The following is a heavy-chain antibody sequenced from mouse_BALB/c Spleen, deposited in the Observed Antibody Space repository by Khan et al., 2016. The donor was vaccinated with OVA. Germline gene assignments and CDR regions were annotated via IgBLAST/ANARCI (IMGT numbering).Heavy chain of an antibody. Sequence: QVQLQQSGAELVRPGVSVKISCKGSGYTFTDFALHWVKQSHAKSLEWIGVISSYYGDATYNQKFKGKATMTVDKSSSTAFMELARLTSEDSAIYYCGRGSGHSRCGYWGQGTLVTVSA. CDR1: GYTFTDFA. J-gene: IGHJ3*01. CDR3: GRGSGHSRCGY. D-gene: IGHD1-3*01. V-gene: IGHV1S137*01. CDR2: ISSYYGDA.